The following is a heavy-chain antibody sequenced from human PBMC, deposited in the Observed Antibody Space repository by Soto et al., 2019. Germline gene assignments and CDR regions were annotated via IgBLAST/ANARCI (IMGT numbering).Heavy chain of an antibody. CDR2: INPNRGGT. CDR3: ASSIAVAGSDYYYGMDV. Sequence: ASVKVSCKASGYTFTGYYMHWVRQAPGQGLEWMGWINPNRGGTNYAQKFQGWVTMTRDTSISTAYMELSRLRSDDTAVYYCASSIAVAGSDYYYGMDVWGQGTTVTVSS. CDR1: GYTFTGYY. D-gene: IGHD6-19*01. V-gene: IGHV1-2*04. J-gene: IGHJ6*02.